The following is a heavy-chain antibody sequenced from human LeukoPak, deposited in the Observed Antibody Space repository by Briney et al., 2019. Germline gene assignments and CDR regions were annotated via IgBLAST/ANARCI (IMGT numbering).Heavy chain of an antibody. J-gene: IGHJ3*02. V-gene: IGHV1-3*01. CDR3: ATWGYCSGGSCYSSAFDI. CDR1: GYTFTSYA. Sequence: ASVKVSCTASGYTFTSYAMHWVRQAPGQRLEWMGWINAGNGNTKYSQKFQGRVTITRDTSASTAYMELSSLRSEDTAVYYCATWGYCSGGSCYSSAFDIWGQGTMVTVSS. D-gene: IGHD2-15*01. CDR2: INAGNGNT.